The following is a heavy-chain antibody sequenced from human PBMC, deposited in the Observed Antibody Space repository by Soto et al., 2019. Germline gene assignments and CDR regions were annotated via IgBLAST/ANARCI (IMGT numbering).Heavy chain of an antibody. CDR2: IWYDGSNK. CDR1: GFTFSSYG. Sequence: PGGSLRLSCAASGFTFSSYGMHWVRQAPGKGLEWVAVIWYDGSNKYYADSVKGRFTISRDNSKNTLYLQMNSLRAEDTAVYYCAREGDYYDSSGYYPLFDYWGQGTLVTVSS. CDR3: AREGDYYDSSGYYPLFDY. J-gene: IGHJ4*02. V-gene: IGHV3-33*01. D-gene: IGHD3-22*01.